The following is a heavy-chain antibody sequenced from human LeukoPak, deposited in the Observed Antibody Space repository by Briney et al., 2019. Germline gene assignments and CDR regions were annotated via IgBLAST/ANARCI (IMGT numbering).Heavy chain of an antibody. CDR2: IKQDGSEK. CDR3: EKAGNDYYYYMDI. D-gene: IGHD3-16*01. J-gene: IGHJ6*03. CDR1: GFTFSSYW. Sequence: GGSLRLSCAASGFTFSSYWMSWVRQAPGKGLEWVANIKQDGSEKYYVDSVKGRFTISRDNAKNSLYLQMNSLRAEDTAVYYCEKAGNDYYYYMDIWGKGTRVTVSS. V-gene: IGHV3-7*01.